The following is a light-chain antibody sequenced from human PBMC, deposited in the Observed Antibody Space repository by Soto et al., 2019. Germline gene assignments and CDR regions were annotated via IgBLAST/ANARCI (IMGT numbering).Light chain of an antibody. CDR1: QSVSSSY. J-gene: IGKJ5*01. CDR3: QHYGSSST. Sequence: EIVLTQSPGTLSLSQGERATLSCRASQSVSSSYLAWYQQKPGQAPRLLIYGASSRPTGIPDRFSDSGSGTDFTLTISRLEPEDFAVDYCQHYGSSSTFCRGTRLEIK. V-gene: IGKV3-20*01. CDR2: GAS.